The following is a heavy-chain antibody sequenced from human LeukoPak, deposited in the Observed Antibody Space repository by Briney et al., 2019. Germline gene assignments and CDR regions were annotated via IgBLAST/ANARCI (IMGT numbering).Heavy chain of an antibody. J-gene: IGHJ4*02. CDR1: GFTFSSYG. V-gene: IGHV3-30*18. D-gene: IGHD3-16*02. Sequence: GGSLRLSCAASGFTFSSYGMHWVRQAPGKGLEWVAVISYDGSNKYYADSVKGRFTISRDNSKNTLYLQMNSLRAEDTAVYYCAKDCYDYVWGSYRLGPADYWGQGTLVTVSS. CDR2: ISYDGSNK. CDR3: AKDCYDYVWGSYRLGPADY.